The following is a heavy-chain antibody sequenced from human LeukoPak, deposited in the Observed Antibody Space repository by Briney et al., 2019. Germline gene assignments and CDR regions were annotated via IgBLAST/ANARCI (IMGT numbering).Heavy chain of an antibody. J-gene: IGHJ4*02. CDR2: IYYSGST. Sequence: SETLSLTCTVSGGSISSSSYYWGWIRQPPGKGLEWIGSIYYSGSTYYNPSLKSRVTISLVTSKTQFSLKLSSVTAADTAVYYCARLGESGSFLYYFDYWGQGTLVTVSS. D-gene: IGHD1-26*01. CDR1: GGSISSSSYY. V-gene: IGHV4-39*01. CDR3: ARLGESGSFLYYFDY.